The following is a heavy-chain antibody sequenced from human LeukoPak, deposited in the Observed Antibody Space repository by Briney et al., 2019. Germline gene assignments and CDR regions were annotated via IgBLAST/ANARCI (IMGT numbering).Heavy chain of an antibody. CDR3: ARDGDFDY. CDR2: TRNKANSYTT. V-gene: IGHV3-72*01. J-gene: IGHJ4*02. D-gene: IGHD7-27*01. CDR1: GFTFSDHY. Sequence: GGSLRLSCAASGFTFSDHYMDWVRQAPGKGLEWVGRTRNKANSYTTEYAASVKGRFTISRDDSKNSLYLQMNSLRAEDTAVYYCARDGDFDYWGQGTLVTVSS.